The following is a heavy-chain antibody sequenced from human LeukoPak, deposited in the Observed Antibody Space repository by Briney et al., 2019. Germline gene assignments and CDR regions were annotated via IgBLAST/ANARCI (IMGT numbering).Heavy chain of an antibody. CDR2: ISWNSGSI. D-gene: IGHD2-2*01. CDR3: AKARSPVVVPAAHPYDAFDI. Sequence: PGGSLRLSCAASGFTFDDYAMHWVRQAPGKGLEWVSGISWNSGSIGYADSVKGRFTISRDNAKNSLYLQMNSLRAEDMALYYCAKARSPVVVPAAHPYDAFDIWGQGTMVTVSS. CDR1: GFTFDDYA. J-gene: IGHJ3*02. V-gene: IGHV3-9*03.